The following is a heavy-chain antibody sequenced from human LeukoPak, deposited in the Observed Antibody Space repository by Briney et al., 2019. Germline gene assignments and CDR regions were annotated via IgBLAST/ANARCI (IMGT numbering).Heavy chain of an antibody. CDR1: GFTFEKYG. Sequence: GGSLRLSCAASGFTFEKYGLSWVRQAPGKGLEWVSGINWNGGSTGYADSVKGRFTISRDNAKNSLYLQMNSLRDEDTAFYYCARGGCGACLGGPGTLVTVSS. J-gene: IGHJ4*01. CDR3: ARGGCGACL. D-gene: IGHD3-16*01. CDR2: INWNGGST. V-gene: IGHV3-20*04.